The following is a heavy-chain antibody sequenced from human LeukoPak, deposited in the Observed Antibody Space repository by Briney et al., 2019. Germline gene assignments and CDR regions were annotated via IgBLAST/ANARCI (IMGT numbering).Heavy chain of an antibody. D-gene: IGHD3-10*01. Sequence: GASVKVSCKASGYTFTGYYIHWVRQAPGQGLEWMGCINPNSGGTNYAQKFQGRVTITRDTSITTAYMELSRLRSDDTAVYYCARCTYYYGSRSCSPFDYWGQGTLVTVSS. CDR3: ARCTYYYGSRSCSPFDY. CDR2: INPNSGGT. CDR1: GYTFTGYY. V-gene: IGHV1-2*02. J-gene: IGHJ4*02.